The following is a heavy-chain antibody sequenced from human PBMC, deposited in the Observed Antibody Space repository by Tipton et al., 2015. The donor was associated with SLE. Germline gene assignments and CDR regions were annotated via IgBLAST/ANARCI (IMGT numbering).Heavy chain of an antibody. D-gene: IGHD5-18*01. V-gene: IGHV4-59*11. J-gene: IGHJ4*02. Sequence: TLSLTCTVSGGSISSHYWSWIRQPPGKGLEWIGYIYFTGSTNYNPSLKSRVTISVDMSKNQFSLKLTSVTAADTAVYYCARTRGYSYGDFDYWGQGTLVTVSS. CDR3: ARTRGYSYGDFDY. CDR1: GGSISSHY. CDR2: IYFTGST.